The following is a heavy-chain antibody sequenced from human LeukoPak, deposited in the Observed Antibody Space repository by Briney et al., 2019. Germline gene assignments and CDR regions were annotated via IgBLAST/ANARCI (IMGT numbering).Heavy chain of an antibody. J-gene: IGHJ4*02. CDR3: AKGNGYSYGRYYFDY. CDR1: GFTFSSYA. CDR2: ITASGGNT. Sequence: GGSLRLSCAASGFTFSSYAMGWVRQAPGKGLEWVSAITASGGNTYYADSVKGRFTISRDNSKNTLYLQVNSLRAEDTAVYYCAKGNGYSYGRYYFDYWGQGTLVTVSS. D-gene: IGHD5-18*01. V-gene: IGHV3-23*01.